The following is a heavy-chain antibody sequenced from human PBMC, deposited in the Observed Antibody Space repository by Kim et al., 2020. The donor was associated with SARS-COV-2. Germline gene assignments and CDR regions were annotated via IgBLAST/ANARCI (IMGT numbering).Heavy chain of an antibody. CDR2: IYYSGST. V-gene: IGHV4-59*01. CDR1: GGSISSYY. Sequence: SETLSLTCTVSGGSISSYYWSWIRQPPGKGLEWIGYIYYSGSTNYNPSLKSRVTISVDTSKNQFSLKLSSVTAADTAVYYCARGVFSGYPWREDAFDIWGQGTMVTVSS. D-gene: IGHD2-2*03. J-gene: IGHJ3*02. CDR3: ARGVFSGYPWREDAFDI.